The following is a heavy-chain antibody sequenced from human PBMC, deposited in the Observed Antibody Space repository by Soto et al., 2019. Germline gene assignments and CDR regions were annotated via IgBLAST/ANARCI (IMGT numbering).Heavy chain of an antibody. J-gene: IGHJ4*02. CDR2: ISESGGST. D-gene: IGHD3-10*01. CDR3: AKSHYYCSGSYWVFDY. Sequence: GGCLRLSCAASGFTSSSYATRWVSQAPGKGMEWVSAISESGGSTYYADSVKGRLTISRRNSKNTLYLQMISLIAEDTAVYYCAKSHYYCSGSYWVFDYWGQGTLVTVSS. CDR1: GFTSSSYA. V-gene: IGHV3-23*01.